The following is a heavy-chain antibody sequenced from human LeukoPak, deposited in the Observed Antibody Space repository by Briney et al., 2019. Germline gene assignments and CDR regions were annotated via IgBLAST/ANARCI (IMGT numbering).Heavy chain of an antibody. D-gene: IGHD4-17*01. CDR2: IYHSGST. J-gene: IGHJ4*02. CDR3: ARGGSYGDYVFDY. CDR1: GGSLSSGGYS. V-gene: IGHV4-30-2*01. Sequence: PSQTLSLTLAVSGGSLSSGGYSWSWIPQPPRKGLEWIGYIYHSGSTYYNPSLKSRVTISVDRSKNQFSLKLSSVTAADTAVYYCARGGSYGDYVFDYWGQGTLVTVSS.